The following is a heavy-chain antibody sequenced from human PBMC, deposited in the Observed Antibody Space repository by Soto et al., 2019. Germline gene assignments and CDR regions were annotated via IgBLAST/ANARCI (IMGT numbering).Heavy chain of an antibody. J-gene: IGHJ5*02. CDR3: ARHIQLWRYNWFDP. CDR2: IYPGDSDT. Sequence: GESLKISCKGSGYSFTSYWIGWVRQMPGKGLEWMGIIYPGDSDTRYSPSFQGQVTISADKSISTAYLQWSSLKASDTAMYYCARHIQLWRYNWFDPGAREPWSPSPQ. D-gene: IGHD5-18*01. CDR1: GYSFTSYW. V-gene: IGHV5-51*01.